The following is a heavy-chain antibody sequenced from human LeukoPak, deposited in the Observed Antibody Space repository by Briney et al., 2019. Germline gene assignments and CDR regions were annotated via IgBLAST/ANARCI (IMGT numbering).Heavy chain of an antibody. CDR2: MNPNGGNT. D-gene: IGHD5-18*01. J-gene: IGHJ5*02. CDR1: GYTFTSYD. V-gene: IGHV1-8*03. CDR3: ARGVKVGIQLWLFRHSASEWFDP. Sequence: EASVKVSCKASGYTFTSYDINWVRQATGQGLEWMGWMNPNGGNTGYAQKFQGRVTITRNTSISTAYMELSSLRSEDTAVYYCARGVKVGIQLWLFRHSASEWFDPWGQGTLVTVSS.